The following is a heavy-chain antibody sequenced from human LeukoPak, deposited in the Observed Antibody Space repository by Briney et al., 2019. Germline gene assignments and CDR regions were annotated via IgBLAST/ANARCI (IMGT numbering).Heavy chain of an antibody. CDR3: ASLAAAGEKGVDY. J-gene: IGHJ4*02. CDR2: TYYRSKWYN. V-gene: IGHV6-1*01. CDR1: GDSVSSNSAA. Sequence: SRTLSLTCAISGDSVSSNSAAWNWIRQSPSRGLEWLGRTYYRSKWYNDYAVSVKSRITINPDTSKNQFSLQLNSVTPEDTAVYYCASLAAAGEKGVDYWGQGTLVTVSS. D-gene: IGHD6-13*01.